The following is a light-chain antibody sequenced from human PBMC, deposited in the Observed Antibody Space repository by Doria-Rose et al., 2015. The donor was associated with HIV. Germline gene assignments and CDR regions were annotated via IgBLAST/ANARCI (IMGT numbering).Light chain of an antibody. J-gene: IGKJ1*01. CDR3: HQCGTSWT. CDR1: QSFSSTY. Sequence: TQSPGTLSLSPGERATLSCRASQSFSSTYLAWYQQKPGQAPSLLIYDGSTRATGIPDRFSASGSGTDFTLTINRLEPEDFALYYCHQCGTSWTFGQGTKGEI. V-gene: IGKV3-20*01. CDR2: DGS.